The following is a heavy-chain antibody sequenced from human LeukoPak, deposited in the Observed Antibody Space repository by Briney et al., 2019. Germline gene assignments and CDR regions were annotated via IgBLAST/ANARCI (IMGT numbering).Heavy chain of an antibody. V-gene: IGHV3-23*01. CDR1: GFTFSSHA. J-gene: IGHJ4*02. D-gene: IGHD2-2*01. CDR3: ARDLVGDTYPDY. CDR2: ISGSDDTT. Sequence: GGYLRLSCAASGFTFSSHAMSWVRQAPGKGLEWVSGISGSDDTTYYADSVKGRFTNSRDNSKNTLYPQMNSLRAEDTAVYYCARDLVGDTYPDYWGRGTLVTVSS.